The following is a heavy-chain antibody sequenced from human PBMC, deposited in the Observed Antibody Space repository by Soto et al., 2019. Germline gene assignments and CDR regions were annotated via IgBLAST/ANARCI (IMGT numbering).Heavy chain of an antibody. CDR1: GYSFTSLD. CDR2: MQPSTGRT. D-gene: IGHD1-26*01. V-gene: IGHV1-8*01. CDR3: ARGVSAGVDY. J-gene: IGHJ4*02. Sequence: QVQLVQSGAEVREPGASVKVSCKASGYSFTSLDINWVRQTAGQGLEWMGWMQPSTGRTGYAQKCQGRVTMTRDTSINTAYMELTTLTSDDTDFYYCARGVSAGVDYWSQGTLVTVSS.